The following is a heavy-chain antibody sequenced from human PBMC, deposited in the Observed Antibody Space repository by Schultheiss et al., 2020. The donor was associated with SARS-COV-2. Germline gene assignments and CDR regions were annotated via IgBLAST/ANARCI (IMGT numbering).Heavy chain of an antibody. V-gene: IGHV2-70*04. CDR2: IDWDDDK. Sequence: SGPTLVKPTQTLTLTCTFSGFSLSTSGMRVSWIRQPPGKALEWLARIDWDDDKFYSTSLKIRLTISKDTSKNQVVLTMTNMDPVDTATYYCARADTAMAFDYWGQGTLVTVSS. J-gene: IGHJ4*02. CDR1: GFSLSTSGMR. D-gene: IGHD5-18*01. CDR3: ARADTAMAFDY.